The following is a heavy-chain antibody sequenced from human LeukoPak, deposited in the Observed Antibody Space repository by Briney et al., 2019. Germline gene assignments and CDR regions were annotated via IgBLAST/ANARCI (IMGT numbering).Heavy chain of an antibody. CDR1: GFTFSSYS. V-gene: IGHV3-21*01. CDR3: ARAGTTNWFDP. Sequence: GGSVRLSCAASGFTFSSYSMNWVRQAPGKGLEWVSSISSSSSYIYYADSVKGRFTISRDNAKNSLYLQMNSLRAEDTAVYYCARAGTTNWFDPWGQGTLVTVSS. J-gene: IGHJ5*02. CDR2: ISSSSSYI. D-gene: IGHD1-7*01.